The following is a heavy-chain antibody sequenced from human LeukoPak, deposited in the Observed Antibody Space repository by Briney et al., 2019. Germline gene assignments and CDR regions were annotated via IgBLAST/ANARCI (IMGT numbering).Heavy chain of an antibody. J-gene: IGHJ2*01. V-gene: IGHV4-59*08. CDR1: GESFSGYF. D-gene: IGHD6-19*01. CDR2: IYYSGST. Sequence: SETLSLTCAVYGESFSGYFWSWLRQPPGKALEWIGYIYYSGSTNYNPSLKSRVTISVDPSKNQFSLKLNSVTAADTAVYYCAKTVAGYWYFDLWGRGTLVTVSS. CDR3: AKTVAGYWYFDL.